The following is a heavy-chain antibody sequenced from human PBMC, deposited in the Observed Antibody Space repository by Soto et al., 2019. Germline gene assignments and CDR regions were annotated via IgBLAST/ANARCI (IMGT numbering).Heavy chain of an antibody. CDR3: EKVASGDYGMDV. V-gene: IGHV3-30*18. J-gene: IGHJ6*02. D-gene: IGHD4-17*01. Sequence: QVQLVGSGGGVVQPGGSLRLSCAASGFTFSSYGMHWVRQAPGKGLEWVAVISYDGSNKYYADSVKGRFTISRDNSKNTLYLQMNSLRAEDTAVYYCEKVASGDYGMDVWGQGTTVTVSS. CDR2: ISYDGSNK. CDR1: GFTFSSYG.